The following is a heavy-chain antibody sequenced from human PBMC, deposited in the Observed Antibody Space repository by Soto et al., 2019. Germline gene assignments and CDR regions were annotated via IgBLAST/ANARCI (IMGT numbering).Heavy chain of an antibody. CDR1: GDSVSSNSAA. CDR2: TYYRSRWYN. Sequence: SQAHSLTCAICGDSVSSNSAAWNWIRQSPSRGLEWLGGTYYRSRWYNEYAGSVKSRITINPDTSKNQFSLQLNSVTPEDTAVYYCARSVTTFPYYYYYMDVWGKGTTVTVSS. CDR3: ARSVTTFPYYYYYMDV. V-gene: IGHV6-1*01. D-gene: IGHD4-4*01. J-gene: IGHJ6*03.